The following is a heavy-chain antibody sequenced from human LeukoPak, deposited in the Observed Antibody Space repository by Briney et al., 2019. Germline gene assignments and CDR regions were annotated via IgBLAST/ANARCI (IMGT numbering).Heavy chain of an antibody. CDR1: GFTFSSYA. CDR3: AREGLHPRIQLPGHYSDS. Sequence: GGSLRLSCAASGFTFSSYAMTWVRQAPGKGLEWISSISSSSKFLYYEGSVRGRFTISRDNAKNSLFLQMDSLRGEDTAIYCCAREGLHPRIQLPGHYSDSWGPGTLVIVSS. V-gene: IGHV3-21*06. D-gene: IGHD1-1*01. J-gene: IGHJ4*02. CDR2: ISSSSKFL.